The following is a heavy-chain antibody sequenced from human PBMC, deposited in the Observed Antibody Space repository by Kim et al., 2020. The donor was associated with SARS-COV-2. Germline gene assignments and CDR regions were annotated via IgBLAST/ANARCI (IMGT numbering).Heavy chain of an antibody. CDR2: IVVGSGNT. D-gene: IGHD3-22*01. CDR3: AADPDTYYYDSSGYVY. Sequence: SVKVSCKASGFTFTSSAVQWVRQARGQRLEWIGWIVVGSGNTNYAQKFQERVTITRDMSTSTAYMELSSLRSEDTAVYYCAADPDTYYYDSSGYVYWGQGTLVTVSS. CDR1: GFTFTSSA. V-gene: IGHV1-58*01. J-gene: IGHJ4*02.